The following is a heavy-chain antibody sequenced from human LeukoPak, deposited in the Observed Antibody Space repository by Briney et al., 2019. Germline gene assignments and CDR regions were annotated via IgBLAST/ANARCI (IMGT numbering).Heavy chain of an antibody. CDR2: ISNAGSGT. D-gene: IGHD3-10*02. V-gene: IGHV3-23*01. CDR3: AKGTSMFYDAFDV. J-gene: IGHJ3*01. Sequence: QTGGSLRLSCAASGFTFSNSAMTWIRQLPGKGLEWVSTISNAGSGTYYADSVKGRFTMSRDKSKNMVYLQMNSLNFEDTALYYCAKGTSMFYDAFDVWGQGTFVTVSS. CDR1: GFTFSNSA.